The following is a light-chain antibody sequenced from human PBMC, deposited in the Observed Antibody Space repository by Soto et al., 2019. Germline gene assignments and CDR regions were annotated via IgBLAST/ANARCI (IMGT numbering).Light chain of an antibody. CDR1: SSDVGAYDH. V-gene: IGLV2-14*01. CDR3: SSHSTSDTWV. CDR2: DVT. Sequence: QSALTQPASVSGSPGQSITISCTGSSSDVGAYDHVCWYQQHPGKAPKLMIYDVTNRPSGVSNRFSGSKSGNTASLTISGLQGEDEADYYCSSHSTSDTWVFGGGTKLT. J-gene: IGLJ2*01.